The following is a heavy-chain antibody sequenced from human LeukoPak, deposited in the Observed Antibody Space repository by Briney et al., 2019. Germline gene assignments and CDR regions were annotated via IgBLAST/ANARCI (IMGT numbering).Heavy chain of an antibody. J-gene: IGHJ4*02. CDR2: IYPDDSDT. D-gene: IGHD6-6*01. V-gene: IGHV5-51*01. CDR1: GYSFTTHW. Sequence: GESLKISCKASGYSFTTHWIGWVRQKPGKGLEWMGIIYPDDSDTRYSSPFQGQVNISADQSSNTTYLQWSSLKASDTAIYYCARPRREVAALDYWGQGTLVTVSS. CDR3: ARPRREVAALDY.